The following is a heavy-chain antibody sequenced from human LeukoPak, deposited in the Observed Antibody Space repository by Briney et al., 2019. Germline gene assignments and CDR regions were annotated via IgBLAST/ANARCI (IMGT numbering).Heavy chain of an antibody. CDR2: ISGSGGSA. V-gene: IGHV3-23*01. J-gene: IGHJ4*02. CDR1: GLTFRSYA. CDR3: AKHAGRFGELLIGPGGYFDY. Sequence: GGPLRLPCEASGLTFRSYAITWVRKAQGKGLNWVSAISGSGGSAYYADSVKGRFTISRDNSKNTLYLQMNSLRAEDTAVYYCAKHAGRFGELLIGPGGYFDYWGQGTLVTVSS. D-gene: IGHD3-10*01.